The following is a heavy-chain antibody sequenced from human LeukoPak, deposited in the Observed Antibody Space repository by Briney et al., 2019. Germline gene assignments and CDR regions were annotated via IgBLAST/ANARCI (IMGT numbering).Heavy chain of an antibody. CDR2: IIPILGTA. D-gene: IGHD6-13*01. V-gene: IGHV1-69*13. Sequence: SVKVSCKASGGTFSSYAVSWVRQAPGQGLEWMGGIIPILGTANYAQKFQGRVTITADESTSTAYMELSSLRSEDTAVYYCARGKQQLVRINYFDYWGQGTLVTVSS. J-gene: IGHJ4*02. CDR1: GGTFSSYA. CDR3: ARGKQQLVRINYFDY.